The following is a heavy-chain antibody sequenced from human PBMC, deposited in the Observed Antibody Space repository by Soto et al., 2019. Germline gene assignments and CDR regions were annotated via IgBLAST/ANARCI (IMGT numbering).Heavy chain of an antibody. CDR1: GYSFSDYW. CDR2: IYPGDSDT. J-gene: IGHJ4*02. V-gene: IGHV5-51*01. D-gene: IGHD3-10*01. Sequence: PGESLKISCKGSGYSFSDYWIGWVRQMPWKGLEWMGIIYPGDSDTRYSPSFQGQVTISADKSISTAYLQWSSLKASDTAIYYCARHPKYYKSGHYFDYWGQGTLVTVSS. CDR3: ARHPKYYKSGHYFDY.